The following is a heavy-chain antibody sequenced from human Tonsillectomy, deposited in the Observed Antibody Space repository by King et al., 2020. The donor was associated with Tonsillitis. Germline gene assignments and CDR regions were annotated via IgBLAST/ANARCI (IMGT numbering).Heavy chain of an antibody. D-gene: IGHD6-19*01. CDR1: GFTFDDYS. CDR2: ISWDGAST. Sequence: VQLVESGGIMVQPGGSLRLSCAASGFTFDDYSMHWVRQAPGKRLEWVSLISWDGASTYYADSVKGRFTISRDNRKNSVYLQMNGLRTEDAALYYGAKGGRRKYTSAGFLTNWARGPLV. V-gene: IGHV3-43*01. CDR3: AKGGRRKYTSAGFLTN. J-gene: IGHJ4*02.